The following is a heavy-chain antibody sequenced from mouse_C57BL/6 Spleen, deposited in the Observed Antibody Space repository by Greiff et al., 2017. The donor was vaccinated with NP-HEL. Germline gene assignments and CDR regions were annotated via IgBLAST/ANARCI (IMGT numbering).Heavy chain of an antibody. J-gene: IGHJ2*01. Sequence: VQLQQSGAELVRPGSSVKLSCKASGYTFTSYWMQWVKQRPIQGLEWIGNIDPSDSETHYNQKFKDKATLTVDKSSSTAYMQLSSLTSEDSAVYYCARGGTYYSNSDYWGQGTTLTVSA. CDR1: GYTFTSYW. CDR3: ARGGTYYSNSDY. V-gene: IGHV1-52*01. D-gene: IGHD2-5*01. CDR2: IDPSDSET.